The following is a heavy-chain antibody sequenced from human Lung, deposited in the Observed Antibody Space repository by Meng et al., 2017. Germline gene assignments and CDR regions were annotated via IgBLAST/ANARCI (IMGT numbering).Heavy chain of an antibody. D-gene: IGHD4-11*01. CDR2: INNSGST. CDR1: GGSFSDYY. Sequence: QVVVQQWGAGLLKPSDTLSLTCVVAGGSFSDYYWSWIRQPPGKGLGWIGEINNSGSTNYNPSLESRATISVDTSQNNLSLKLSSVTAADSAVYYCARGPTTMAHDFNYWGQGTLVTVSS. J-gene: IGHJ4*02. V-gene: IGHV4-34*01. CDR3: ARGPTTMAHDFNY.